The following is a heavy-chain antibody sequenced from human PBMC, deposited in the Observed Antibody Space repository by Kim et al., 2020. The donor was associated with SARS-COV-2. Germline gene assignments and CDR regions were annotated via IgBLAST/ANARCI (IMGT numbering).Heavy chain of an antibody. CDR3: ARRYSGSYYRSAFDI. V-gene: IGHV4-39*01. Sequence: NPSLKRRVTISVDTSKNQFSLKLSSVTAADTAVYYCARRYSGSYYRSAFDIWGQGTMVTVSS. J-gene: IGHJ3*02. D-gene: IGHD1-26*01.